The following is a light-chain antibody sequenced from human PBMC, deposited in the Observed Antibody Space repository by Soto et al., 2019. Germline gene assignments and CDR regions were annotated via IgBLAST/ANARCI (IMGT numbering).Light chain of an antibody. CDR3: SSYTSSSTLVV. J-gene: IGLJ2*01. Sequence: QSALTQPASVSGSPGQSITISCTGTSSDVGGYNDVSWYQQHPGKAPKLMIYDVSNRPSGVSNRFSGSKSGNTASLTISGLQAADEADYYCSSYTSSSTLVVFGGGTKVTVL. CDR2: DVS. CDR1: SSDVGGYND. V-gene: IGLV2-14*01.